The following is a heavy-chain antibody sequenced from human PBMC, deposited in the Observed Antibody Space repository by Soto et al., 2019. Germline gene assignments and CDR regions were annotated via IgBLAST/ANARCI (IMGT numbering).Heavy chain of an antibody. D-gene: IGHD4-17*01. CDR3: ARASYGDSGNWFDP. Sequence: SETLSLTCTVYGGSISSGGYYWSWIRQHPGKGLEWIGYIYYSGSTYYNPSLKSRVTISVDTSKNQFSLRLSSVTAADTAVYYCARASYGDSGNWFDPWGQGTLVTVSS. CDR2: IYYSGST. V-gene: IGHV4-31*03. CDR1: GGSISSGGYY. J-gene: IGHJ5*02.